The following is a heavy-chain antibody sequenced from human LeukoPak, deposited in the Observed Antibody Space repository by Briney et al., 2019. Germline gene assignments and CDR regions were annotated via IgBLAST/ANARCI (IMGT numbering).Heavy chain of an antibody. D-gene: IGHD6-13*01. J-gene: IGHJ5*02. CDR3: ARGSDSSSWYTLGPWFDP. Sequence: PGGSLRLSCAASGFTFSSYGMSWVRQAPGKGLEWVSAISGSGDTTYYADSVKGRFTISRDNSKNSLYLQMNSLRAEDTAVYYCARGSDSSSWYTLGPWFDPWGQGTLVTVSS. CDR1: GFTFSSYG. V-gene: IGHV3-23*01. CDR2: ISGSGDTT.